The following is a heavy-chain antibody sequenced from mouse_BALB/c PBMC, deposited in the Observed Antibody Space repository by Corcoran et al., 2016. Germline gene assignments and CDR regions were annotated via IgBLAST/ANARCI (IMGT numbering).Heavy chain of an antibody. CDR3: ARNYGSSFDY. D-gene: IGHD1-1*01. CDR2: IYWDDDK. V-gene: IGHV8-12*01. CDR1: GFSLSTSGMG. J-gene: IGHJ2*01. Sequence: QVTLNESGPGILQPSPTLSLPCSFSGFSLSTSGMGVSWFRQPSGKGLEWLAHIYWDDDKRYNPSLKSRLTISKDTSSNQVFLKITSVDTADTATYYCARNYGSSFDYWGQGTTLTVSS.